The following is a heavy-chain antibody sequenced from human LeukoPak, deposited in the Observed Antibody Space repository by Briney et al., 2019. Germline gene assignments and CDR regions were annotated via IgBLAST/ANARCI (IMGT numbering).Heavy chain of an antibody. Sequence: GGSLRLSCAASGFTFSSYAMSWVRQAPGKGLEWVSGISGSGTSTYYADSVKGRFTISRDNSKNALYLQMNSLRAHETAVYYCAKEVYSDSSGYFDYWGQGTMVTVSS. CDR1: GFTFSSYA. V-gene: IGHV3-23*01. CDR2: ISGSGTST. CDR3: AKEVYSDSSGYFDY. J-gene: IGHJ4*02. D-gene: IGHD3-22*01.